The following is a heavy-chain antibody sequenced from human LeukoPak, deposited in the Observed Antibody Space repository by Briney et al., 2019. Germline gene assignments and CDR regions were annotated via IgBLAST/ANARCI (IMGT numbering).Heavy chain of an antibody. J-gene: IGHJ4*02. V-gene: IGHV1-18*01. CDR2: ISAYNGNT. CDR3: ARDFGAGSYQKEIFDY. CDR1: GYTFISYG. D-gene: IGHD3-10*01. Sequence: ASVKVSCKASGYTFISYGISWVRQAPGQGLEWTGWISAYNGNTNYAQKLQGRVTMTTDTSTSTAYMELRSLRSDDTAVYYCARDFGAGSYQKEIFDYWGQGTLVTVSS.